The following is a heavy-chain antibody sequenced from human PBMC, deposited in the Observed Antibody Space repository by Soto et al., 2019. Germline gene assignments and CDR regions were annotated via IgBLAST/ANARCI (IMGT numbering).Heavy chain of an antibody. CDR2: IYYSGST. V-gene: IGHV4-59*01. Sequence: SETLSLTCTVSGGSISSYYWSWIRQPPGKGLEWIGYIYYSGSTNYNPSLKSRVTISVDTSKNQFSLKLSSVTAADTAVYYCARVGSGSSIKFDYLGQGTLVTVSS. D-gene: IGHD1-26*01. CDR3: ARVGSGSSIKFDY. CDR1: GGSISSYY. J-gene: IGHJ4*02.